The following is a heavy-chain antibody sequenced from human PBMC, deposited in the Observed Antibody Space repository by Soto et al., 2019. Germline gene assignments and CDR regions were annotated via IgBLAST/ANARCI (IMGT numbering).Heavy chain of an antibody. Sequence: SVKVCCKASGGTFSRYTISWVRQAPGQGLGWMGRIIPILGITNYAQKFQGRVTVTADKSTSTAYMELSSLRSEDTAVYYCARAGQRGPFDYWGQGTLVTVSS. V-gene: IGHV1-69*02. J-gene: IGHJ4*02. CDR3: ARAGQRGPFDY. D-gene: IGHD6-25*01. CDR1: GGTFSRYT. CDR2: IIPILGIT.